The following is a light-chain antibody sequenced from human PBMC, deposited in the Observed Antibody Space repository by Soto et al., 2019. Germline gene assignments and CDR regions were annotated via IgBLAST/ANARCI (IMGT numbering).Light chain of an antibody. Sequence: QSALTQPASVSGSPGQSITISCTGTSSDVGSYNYVSWFQQHPGKAPKLMIYDVTNRSSGVSNRFSGSKSGNTASLTISGLQAEDEADYYCSSYTTSITLVVFGGGTKLTVL. J-gene: IGLJ3*02. CDR3: SSYTTSITLVV. V-gene: IGLV2-14*03. CDR1: SSDVGSYNY. CDR2: DVT.